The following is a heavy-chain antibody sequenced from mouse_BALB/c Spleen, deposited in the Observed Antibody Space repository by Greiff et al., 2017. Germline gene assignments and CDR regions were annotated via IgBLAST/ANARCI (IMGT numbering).Heavy chain of an antibody. CDR2: IYPGDGDT. D-gene: IGHD1-2*01. Sequence: QVQLQQSGPELVKPGASVKISCKASGYAFSSSWMNWVKQRPGQGLEWIGRIYPGDGDTNYNGKFKGKATLTADKSSSTAYMQLSSLTSVDSAVYFCAREHGTDDAMDYWGEGTSVTVSS. V-gene: IGHV1-82*01. CDR1: GYAFSSSW. CDR3: AREHGTDDAMDY. J-gene: IGHJ4*01.